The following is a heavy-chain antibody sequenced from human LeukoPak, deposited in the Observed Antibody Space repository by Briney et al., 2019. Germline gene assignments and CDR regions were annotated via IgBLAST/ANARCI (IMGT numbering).Heavy chain of an antibody. Sequence: ASVKVSCKVSGYTLTELSMHWVRQAPGKGLEWMGGFDPEDGETIYAQKFQGRVTMTEDASTDTAYMELSSLRSEDTAVYYCATARRLRGGELPYDVFDIGGQGKMVTVFS. CDR3: ATARRLRGGELPYDVFDI. V-gene: IGHV1-24*01. D-gene: IGHD1-26*01. CDR2: FDPEDGET. CDR1: GYTLTELS. J-gene: IGHJ3*02.